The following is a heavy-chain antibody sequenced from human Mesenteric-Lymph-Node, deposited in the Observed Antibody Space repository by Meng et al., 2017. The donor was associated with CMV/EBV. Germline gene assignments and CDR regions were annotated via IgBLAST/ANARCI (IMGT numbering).Heavy chain of an antibody. V-gene: IGHV4-61*01. D-gene: IGHD2-2*01. CDR3: ARVGSSRAFDI. CDR1: GGSVSSSSYY. CDR2: IYYSGST. J-gene: IGHJ3*02. Sequence: SETLSLTCTVSGGSVSSSSYYWSWIRQPPGKGLEWIGYIYYSGSTNYNPSLKSRVTISVDTSKNQFSLKLSSVTAADTAVYYCARVGSSRAFDIWGQGTMVTVSS.